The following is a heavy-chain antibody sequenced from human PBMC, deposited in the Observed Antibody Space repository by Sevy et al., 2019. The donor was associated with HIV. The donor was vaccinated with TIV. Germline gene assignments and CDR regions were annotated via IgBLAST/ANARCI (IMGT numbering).Heavy chain of an antibody. CDR2: ISWNSGSI. Sequence: GGSLRLSCAASGFTFDDYAMHWVRQAPGKGLEWVSGISWNSGSIGYADTVKGRFTISRDNAKNSLYLQMNSLRAEDTALYYCANDITGLAVAGTGYYYYGMDVWGQGTTVTVSS. CDR1: GFTFDDYA. CDR3: ANDITGLAVAGTGYYYYGMDV. J-gene: IGHJ6*02. D-gene: IGHD6-19*01. V-gene: IGHV3-9*01.